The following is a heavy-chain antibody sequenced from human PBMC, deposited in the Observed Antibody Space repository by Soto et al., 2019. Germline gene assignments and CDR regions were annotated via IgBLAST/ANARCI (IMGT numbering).Heavy chain of an antibody. D-gene: IGHD2-2*02. CDR2: ISWNSGKI. Sequence: EVQLVESGGGLVQPGRSLRLSCAASGFPFDDYAMHWVRQAPGKGLEWVSGISWNSGKIVYADSVKGRFTISRDNAKNSLYLQLNRLRVEDTALYYCAKDKSYMEGMDVWGQGTTVTVSS. J-gene: IGHJ6*02. CDR1: GFPFDDYA. CDR3: AKDKSYMEGMDV. V-gene: IGHV3-9*01.